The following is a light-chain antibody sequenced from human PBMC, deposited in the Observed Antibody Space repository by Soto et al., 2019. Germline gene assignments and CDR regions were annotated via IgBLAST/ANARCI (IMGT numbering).Light chain of an antibody. CDR2: GAS. J-gene: IGKJ5*01. Sequence: RVMKQTPATLSVSPGERATLTCRSSQSVSSNLAWYQQKPGQAPRLLIYGASTRATGTPSRFSGSGSGTDFTFTISSLQPEDIATYYCQQYSHLITFGQGTRLEIK. CDR1: QSVSSN. V-gene: IGKV3-15*01. CDR3: QQYSHLIT.